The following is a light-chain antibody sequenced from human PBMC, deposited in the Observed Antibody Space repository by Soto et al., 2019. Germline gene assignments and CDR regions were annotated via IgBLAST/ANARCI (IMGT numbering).Light chain of an antibody. J-gene: IGLJ2*01. CDR2: DNN. CDR1: SYNIGDNY. Sequence: QSVLTQPPSVSAAPGQKVTISCSGSSYNIGDNYVSWYQQVPGTAPKLLIYDNNKRPSGIPDRFSGSKSGTSATLAITGLQTGDEADYYCGTWDSSLSTAVFGGGTKLTVL. V-gene: IGLV1-51*01. CDR3: GTWDSSLSTAV.